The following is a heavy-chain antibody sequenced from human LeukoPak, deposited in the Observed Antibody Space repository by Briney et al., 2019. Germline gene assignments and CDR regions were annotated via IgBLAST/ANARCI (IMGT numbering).Heavy chain of an antibody. CDR3: ARDLSGSYEYYFDY. CDR2: IYSSGST. J-gene: IGHJ4*02. V-gene: IGHV4-4*07. Sequence: SETLSLTCTVSGGSINNYYWSWIRQPAGKGLEWIGRIYSSGSTHYNPSLKSRVTMSVDTSKNQFSLKLSSVTAADRAVYYCARDLSGSYEYYFDYWGQGTLVTVSS. D-gene: IGHD1-26*01. CDR1: GGSINNYY.